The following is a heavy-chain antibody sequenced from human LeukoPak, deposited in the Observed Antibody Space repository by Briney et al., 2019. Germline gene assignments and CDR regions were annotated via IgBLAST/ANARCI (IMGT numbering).Heavy chain of an antibody. CDR3: AKLLGIVVVNDAFDI. CDR1: GFTFSDYY. CDR2: ISSSSSTI. J-gene: IGHJ3*02. Sequence: GGSLRLSCAASGFTFSDYYMSWIRQAPGKGLEWVSYISSSSSTIYYADSVKGRFTISRDNAKNSLYLQMNSLRAEDTAVYYCAKLLGIVVVNDAFDIWGQGTMVTVSS. D-gene: IGHD3-22*01. V-gene: IGHV3-11*01.